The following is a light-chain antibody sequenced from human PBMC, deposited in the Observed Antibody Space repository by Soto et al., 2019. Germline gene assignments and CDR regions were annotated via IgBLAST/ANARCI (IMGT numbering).Light chain of an antibody. CDR2: DAS. CDR1: QSVSSY. Sequence: EIVLTQSPATLSLSPGESATLSCRASQSVSSYLDWYQQKPGQAHRLLIYDASNRATGIPARFSGSGSGTDFTLTISSLEPEDFAVYYCQQRSNWPPRPTCGGGTKVEIK. V-gene: IGKV3-11*01. CDR3: QQRSNWPPRPT. J-gene: IGKJ4*01.